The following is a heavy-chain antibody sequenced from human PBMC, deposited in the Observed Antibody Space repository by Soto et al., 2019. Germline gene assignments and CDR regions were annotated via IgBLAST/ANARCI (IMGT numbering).Heavy chain of an antibody. V-gene: IGHV1-18*01. CDR2: ISAYNGNT. CDR3: AGGGTPIDY. D-gene: IGHD2-15*01. CDR1: GYTFTNFG. J-gene: IGHJ4*02. Sequence: QVQLVQSGAEVKKPGASVKVSCKASGYTFTNFGISWVRQAPGQGLEWMGWISAYNGNTNYAQKFQGRVTMTTDTPTSTANLQGRSLRFDDTAVYYCAGGGTPIDYWGQGTLVTVSS.